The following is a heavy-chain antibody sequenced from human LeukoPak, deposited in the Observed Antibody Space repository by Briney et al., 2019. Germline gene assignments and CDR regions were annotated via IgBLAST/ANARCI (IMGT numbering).Heavy chain of an antibody. CDR1: GYTFTSYY. V-gene: IGHV1-46*01. Sequence: ASVKVSCKASGYTFTSYYMHWVRQAPGQGLEWMGVINPTGGSTNYAQKSQGRVTMTRDTSTSTVYMELTSLISEDTAMYFCARTHDYVSSGLDYWGQGTLVTVSS. D-gene: IGHD3-22*01. CDR2: INPTGGST. J-gene: IGHJ4*02. CDR3: ARTHDYVSSGLDY.